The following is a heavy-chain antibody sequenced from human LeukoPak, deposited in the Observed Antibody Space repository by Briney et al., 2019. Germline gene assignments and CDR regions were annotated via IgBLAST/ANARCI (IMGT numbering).Heavy chain of an antibody. CDR2: IYSGGST. J-gene: IGHJ4*01. Sequence: GGSLRLSCAASGFTVSRNYMSWVRQAPGKGLEWVSVIYSGGSTYYADSVKGRFTIFRDNAKSSVFLQMNNLTVDDTAVYYCARRLAYWGHGTLVVVSS. CDR1: GFTVSRNY. CDR3: ARRLAY. V-gene: IGHV3-53*05.